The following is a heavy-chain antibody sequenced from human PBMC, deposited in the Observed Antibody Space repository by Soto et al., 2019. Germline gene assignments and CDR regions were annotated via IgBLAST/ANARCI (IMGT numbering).Heavy chain of an antibody. V-gene: IGHV1-69*01. CDR3: ASLTIFGVVTTYGMDV. J-gene: IGHJ6*02. CDR1: GGTFSSYA. CDR2: IIPIFGTA. Sequence: QVQLVQSGAEVKKPGSSVKVSCKASGGTFSSYAISWVRQAPGQGLEWMGGIIPIFGTANYAQKFQGRDTITADESTSTAYMELSSLRSEDTAVYYCASLTIFGVVTTYGMDVWGQGTTVTVSS. D-gene: IGHD3-3*01.